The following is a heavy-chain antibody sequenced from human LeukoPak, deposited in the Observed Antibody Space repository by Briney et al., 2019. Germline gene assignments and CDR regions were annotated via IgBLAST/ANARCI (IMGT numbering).Heavy chain of an antibody. V-gene: IGHV4-39*01. J-gene: IGHJ6*02. CDR3: ARQGQLSEYYYYGMDV. D-gene: IGHD5-18*01. CDR1: GGSISSSSYY. CDR2: IYYSGST. Sequence: SETLSLTCTVSGGSISSSSYYWGWIRQPPGKGLEWIGSIYYSGSTYYNPSLKSRVTISVDTSKNQFPLKLSSVTAADTAVYYCARQGQLSEYYYYGMDVWGQGTTVTVSS.